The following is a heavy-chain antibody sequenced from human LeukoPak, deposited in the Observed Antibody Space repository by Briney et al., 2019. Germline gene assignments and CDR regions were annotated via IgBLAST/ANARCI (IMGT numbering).Heavy chain of an antibody. Sequence: SETLSLTCAVYGGSFRGYCWSWIRKPPGQGLEWIGEINHSGSTNYNPSLKIRVHISVDTSNNKFSLKLSSVTAADKAVYYCARGPGYSSGPPLDYWGQGTLVTVSS. CDR2: INHSGST. J-gene: IGHJ4*02. D-gene: IGHD6-19*01. CDR1: GGSFRGYC. V-gene: IGHV4-34*01. CDR3: ARGPGYSSGPPLDY.